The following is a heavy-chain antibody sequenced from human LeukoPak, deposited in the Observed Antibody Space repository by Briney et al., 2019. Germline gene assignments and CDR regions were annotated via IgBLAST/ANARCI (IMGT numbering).Heavy chain of an antibody. CDR2: IYYSGST. Sequence: NPSETLSLTCTVSGGSISSSSYYWGWIRQPPGKGLERIGSIYYSGSTYYNPSLKSRVTISVDTSKNQFSLKLSSVTAADTAVYYCARHRVWFGELFGPFDYWGQGTLVTVSS. CDR3: ARHRVWFGELFGPFDY. J-gene: IGHJ4*02. V-gene: IGHV4-39*01. CDR1: GGSISSSSYY. D-gene: IGHD3-10*01.